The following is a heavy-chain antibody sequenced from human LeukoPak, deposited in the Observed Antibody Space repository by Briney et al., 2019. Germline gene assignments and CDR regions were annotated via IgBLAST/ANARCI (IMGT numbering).Heavy chain of an antibody. CDR2: IYYSGST. CDR3: ARTLDSGSSDY. V-gene: IGHV4-59*01. Sequence: SETLSLTCTVSGASISNYYWSWIRQPPGKGLEWIGYIYYSGSTNYNPSLKNRVTISIDTSRNQFSLKLSSVTAANTAVYYCARTLDSGSSDYWGQGTLVTVSS. J-gene: IGHJ4*02. D-gene: IGHD3-10*01. CDR1: GASISNYY.